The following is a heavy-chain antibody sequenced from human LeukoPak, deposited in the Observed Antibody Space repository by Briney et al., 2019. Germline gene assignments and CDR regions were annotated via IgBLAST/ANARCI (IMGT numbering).Heavy chain of an antibody. CDR2: ISSSGSTI. V-gene: IGHV3-11*01. CDR3: ARDWTPVGAVYYYGMDV. J-gene: IGHJ6*02. CDR1: GFTFSDYY. Sequence: GGSLRLSCAASGFTFSDYYMSWIRQAPGKGLEWVSYISSSGSTIYYADSVKGRFTISRDNAKNSLYLQMNSLRAEDTAVYYCARDWTPVGAVYYYGMDVWGQGTTVTVSS. D-gene: IGHD1-26*01.